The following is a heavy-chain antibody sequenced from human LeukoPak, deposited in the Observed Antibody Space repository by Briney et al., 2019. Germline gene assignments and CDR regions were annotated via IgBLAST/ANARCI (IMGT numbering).Heavy chain of an antibody. CDR3: ARGRRRSSWYGASYYFDY. D-gene: IGHD6-13*01. Sequence: ASVKVSCKASGYTFTSFDLNWVRQATRQGLEWMGWMNPNSGNTGYAQKFQGRVTMTRNTSISTAYMELSSLRSEDTAVYYCARGRRRSSWYGASYYFDYWGQGTLVTVSS. CDR1: GYTFTSFD. CDR2: MNPNSGNT. J-gene: IGHJ4*02. V-gene: IGHV1-8*01.